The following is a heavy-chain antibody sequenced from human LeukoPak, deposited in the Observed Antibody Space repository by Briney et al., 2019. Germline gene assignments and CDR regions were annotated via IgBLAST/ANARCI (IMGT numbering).Heavy chain of an antibody. Sequence: GGALRHSCAASGFTFNNYEMHWVRQTAGKGLEWVSAVGIAGNTFYAGSVKGRFSISRDNAESSLFLQMNSLRAEDTAVYYCAREGRMGTADAFDVWGQGTMVTVSS. V-gene: IGHV3-13*01. CDR2: VGIAGNT. CDR1: GFTFNNYE. J-gene: IGHJ3*01. CDR3: AREGRMGTADAFDV. D-gene: IGHD1-14*01.